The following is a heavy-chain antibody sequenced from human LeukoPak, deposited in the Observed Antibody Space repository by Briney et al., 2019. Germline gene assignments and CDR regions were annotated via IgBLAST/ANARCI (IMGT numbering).Heavy chain of an antibody. D-gene: IGHD6-13*01. J-gene: IGHJ4*02. V-gene: IGHV3-23*01. CDR1: GFTFSNYA. CDR3: AKMDSIAAAGTFDY. Sequence: GGSLRLSCASSGFTFSNYAMTWVRQAPGKGLEWVSGISGSGGSTYYADSVKGRFTISRDNSKDTLFLQMNSLRAEDTAVYYCAKMDSIAAAGTFDYWGQGTLVTVSS. CDR2: ISGSGGST.